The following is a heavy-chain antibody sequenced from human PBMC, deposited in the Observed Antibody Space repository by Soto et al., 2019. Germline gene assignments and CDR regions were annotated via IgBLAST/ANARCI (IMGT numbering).Heavy chain of an antibody. CDR3: ARRDYDSGIMIFDP. Sequence: ASVKVSCKASGYTFTGYYMHWVRQAPGQGLEWMGWISAYNGNTNYAQKLQGRVTMTTDTSTSTAYMELRSLRSDDTAVYYCARRDYDSGIMIFDPWGQGTLVTVSS. V-gene: IGHV1-18*04. CDR2: ISAYNGNT. D-gene: IGHD3-10*01. CDR1: GYTFTGYY. J-gene: IGHJ5*02.